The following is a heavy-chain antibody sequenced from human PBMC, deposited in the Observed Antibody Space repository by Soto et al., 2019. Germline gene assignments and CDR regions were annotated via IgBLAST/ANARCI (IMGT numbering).Heavy chain of an antibody. CDR1: GYTFTSYD. J-gene: IGHJ6*04. D-gene: IGHD2-2*01. CDR2: MNPNSGNT. Sequence: GASVKVSCKASGYTFTSYDINWVRQATGLGLEWMGWMNPNSGNTGYAQNFQGKVTMTRDTSINTAYMELSSLISEYTAVYFCARSYCSSTSCRQLDVWGKGTTVTVSS. CDR3: ARSYCSSTSCRQLDV. V-gene: IGHV1-8*01.